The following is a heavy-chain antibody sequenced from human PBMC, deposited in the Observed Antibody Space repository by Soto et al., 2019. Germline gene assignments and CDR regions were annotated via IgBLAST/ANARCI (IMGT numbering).Heavy chain of an antibody. V-gene: IGHV1-8*01. CDR3: ARSPSWETTVTPYYFDY. Sequence: ASVKGSCKAARYTFISYDINWGRQATGQGLEWMGWMNPKSANTGYAQNFQGRVTMTRNTSISTAYMELSSLRSEDTAVYYCARSPSWETTVTPYYFDYWGQGTLVTVSS. J-gene: IGHJ4*02. D-gene: IGHD4-4*01. CDR1: RYTFISYD. CDR2: MNPKSANT.